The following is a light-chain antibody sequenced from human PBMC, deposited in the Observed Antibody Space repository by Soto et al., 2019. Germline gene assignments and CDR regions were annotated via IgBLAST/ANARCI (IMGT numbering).Light chain of an antibody. Sequence: VMTQSPATLSVYPGERATLPCRASESVSSNLAWYQQKPGQAPRLLIYGASTRVTGIPARFSGSGSGTEFTLTISSLQSEDFAVYYCQQYNNWPRTFCQGTKVDI. CDR3: QQYNNWPRT. J-gene: IGKJ1*01. CDR2: GAS. V-gene: IGKV3-15*01. CDR1: ESVSSN.